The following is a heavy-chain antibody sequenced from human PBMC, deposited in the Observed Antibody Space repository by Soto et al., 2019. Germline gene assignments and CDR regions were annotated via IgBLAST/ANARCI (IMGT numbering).Heavy chain of an antibody. CDR1: GFTFSSYG. CDR3: AKDPRLGLVVGLSWFDP. CDR2: ISYDGSNK. Sequence: PGGSLRLSCAASGFTFSSYGMHWVRQAPGKGLEWVAVISYDGSNKYYADSVKGRFTISRDNSKNTLYLQMNSLRAEDTAVYYCAKDPRLGLVVGLSWFDPWGQGTLVTVSS. J-gene: IGHJ5*02. V-gene: IGHV3-30*18. D-gene: IGHD3-16*01.